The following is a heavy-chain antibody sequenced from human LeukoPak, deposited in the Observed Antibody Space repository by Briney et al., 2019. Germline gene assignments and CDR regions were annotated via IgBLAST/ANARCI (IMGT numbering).Heavy chain of an antibody. Sequence: PSETLSLTCSVSSGSISSNNYYWGWIRQPPGKGLEWIGYIYYSGSTYYNPSLKSRVTISVDTSENQFSLKLSSVTAADTAVYYCARREDGRYTIDYWGQGTLVTVSS. V-gene: IGHV4-39*01. CDR2: IYYSGST. J-gene: IGHJ4*02. CDR3: ARREDGRYTIDY. D-gene: IGHD5-24*01. CDR1: SGSISSNNYY.